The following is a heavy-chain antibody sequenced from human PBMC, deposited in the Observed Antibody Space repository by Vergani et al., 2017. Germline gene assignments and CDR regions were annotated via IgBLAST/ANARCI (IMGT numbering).Heavy chain of an antibody. J-gene: IGHJ4*02. CDR3: AKATGPNYYDSSGYYSPTPYFDY. D-gene: IGHD3-22*01. V-gene: IGHV3-53*01. CDR2: IYSGGST. CDR1: GFTVSSNY. Sequence: EVQLVESGGGLIQPGGSLRLSCAASGFTVSSNYMSWVRQAPGKGLEWVSVIYSGGSTYYADSVKGRFTISRDNSKNTLYLQMNSLRAEDTAVYYCAKATGPNYYDSSGYYSPTPYFDYWGQGTLVTVSS.